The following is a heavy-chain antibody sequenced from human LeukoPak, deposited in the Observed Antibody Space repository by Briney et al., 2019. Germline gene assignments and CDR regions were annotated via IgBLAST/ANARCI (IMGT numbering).Heavy chain of an antibody. CDR2: IFSIFCTA. V-gene: IGHV1-69*13. CDR3: ARTLTYGEYYYYYMDV. J-gene: IGHJ6*03. Sequence: SVKVSCKASVGTFSSYAISWVRQAPGQGLEWMGGIFSIFCTANYAQKFQGRVTITADESTSTAYMELSSLRSEDTAVYYCARTLTYGEYYYYYMDVWGKGTTVSVSS. D-gene: IGHD3-9*01. CDR1: VGTFSSYA.